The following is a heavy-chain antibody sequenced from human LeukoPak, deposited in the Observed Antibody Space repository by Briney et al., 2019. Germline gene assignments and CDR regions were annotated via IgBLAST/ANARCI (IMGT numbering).Heavy chain of an antibody. D-gene: IGHD3-3*01. J-gene: IGHJ4*02. Sequence: GGSLRLSCAASGFTFSNAWMSWVRQAPGKGLEWVGRIKSKTDGGTTDYAAPVKGRFTISRDDSKNTLYLQMNSLKTEDTAVYYCTTDKLSGADYDFWSGYYWAFDYWGQGTLVTVSS. CDR1: GFTFSNAW. CDR2: IKSKTDGGTT. CDR3: TTDKLSGADYDFWSGYYWAFDY. V-gene: IGHV3-15*01.